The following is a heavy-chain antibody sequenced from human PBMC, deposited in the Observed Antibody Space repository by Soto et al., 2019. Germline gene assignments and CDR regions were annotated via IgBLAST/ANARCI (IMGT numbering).Heavy chain of an antibody. J-gene: IGHJ5*02. V-gene: IGHV1-8*01. CDR1: GYTFTSSD. Sequence: QVQLVQSGAEVKKPGASVKVSCKASGYTFTSSDINWVRQATGQGLEWMGWMNPNTGNTGYAQKFQGRITLTRSTSISTAYLELSSLNSDDSAVYYCARGASPWGQGTRFTVSS. CDR3: ARGASP. CDR2: MNPNTGNT.